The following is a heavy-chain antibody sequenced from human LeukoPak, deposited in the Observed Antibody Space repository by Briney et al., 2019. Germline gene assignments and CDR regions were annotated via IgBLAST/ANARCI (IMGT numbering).Heavy chain of an antibody. Sequence: PGGSLRLSCAASGFTFRDYYMSWIRQAPGKGLEWVSYISSSGDTIYYADSVKGRFTISRDNAKNSLYLQMNSLSAEDTAIYYCARDRRDGYNVLDYWGQGTLVTVSS. J-gene: IGHJ4*02. CDR2: ISSSGDTI. CDR3: ARDRRDGYNVLDY. V-gene: IGHV3-11*04. CDR1: GFTFRDYY. D-gene: IGHD5-24*01.